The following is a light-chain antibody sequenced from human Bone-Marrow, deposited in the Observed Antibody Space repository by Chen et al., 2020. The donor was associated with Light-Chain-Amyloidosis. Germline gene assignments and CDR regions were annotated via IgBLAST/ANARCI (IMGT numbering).Light chain of an antibody. CDR2: DDS. CDR1: NIGSTS. Sequence: YVLTQPSSVSVAPGQTATIACGGNNIGSTSVHWYQQTPGQAPLLVVYDDSDRPSGIPVRLSGSTSGNTATLTISRVEAGDEADYYCQVWDRGMDRPVFGGGTKLTVL. CDR3: QVWDRGMDRPV. J-gene: IGLJ3*02. V-gene: IGLV3-21*02.